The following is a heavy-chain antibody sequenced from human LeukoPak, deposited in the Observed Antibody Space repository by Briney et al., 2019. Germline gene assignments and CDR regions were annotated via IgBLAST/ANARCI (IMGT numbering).Heavy chain of an antibody. CDR1: GYTFTSYY. D-gene: IGHD6-19*01. V-gene: IGHV1-46*01. Sequence: ASVKVSCKASGYTFTSYYMHWVRQAPGQGLEWMGIINPSGGSTSYAQKFQGRVTMTRDTSTSTVYMELSSLRSEDTAVYYCASIPDTPSMAVADDAFDIWGQGTMVTVSS. J-gene: IGHJ3*02. CDR3: ASIPDTPSMAVADDAFDI. CDR2: INPSGGST.